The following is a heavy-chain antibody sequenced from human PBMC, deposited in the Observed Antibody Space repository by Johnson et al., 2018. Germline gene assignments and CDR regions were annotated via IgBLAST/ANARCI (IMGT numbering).Heavy chain of an antibody. CDR2: IMPIFGTT. CDR1: GGTFSSYA. V-gene: IGHV1-69*01. CDR3: AKEHPTADAFDI. Sequence: QVQLVQSGAEAKKPGSSVKVSCKASGGTFSSYAISWVRQAPGQGLEWMGGIMPIFGTTKYAQKFQGRVTITADASTSTASMELSSLRSEETAVYYCAKEHPTADAFDIWGQGTMVTVSS. D-gene: IGHD4-17*01. J-gene: IGHJ3*02.